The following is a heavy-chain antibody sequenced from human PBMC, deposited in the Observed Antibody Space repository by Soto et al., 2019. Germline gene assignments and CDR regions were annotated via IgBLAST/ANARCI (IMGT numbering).Heavy chain of an antibody. CDR2: IYPGDSDT. J-gene: IGHJ6*03. CDR1: GYVFTGYC. CDR3: ARQFPLSRYYYMDV. Sequence: GGSLKPPWKGSGYVFTGYCIGWVRQMPGKGLEWMGIIYPGDSDTRYSPSFQGQVTISADKSISTAYLQWSSLKASDTAMYYCARQFPLSRYYYMDVWGKGTTVTVSS. V-gene: IGHV5-51*01.